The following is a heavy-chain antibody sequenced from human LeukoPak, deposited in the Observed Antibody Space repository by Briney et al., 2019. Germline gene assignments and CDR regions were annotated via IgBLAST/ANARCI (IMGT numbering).Heavy chain of an antibody. CDR3: ARVGYSGWNLEY. V-gene: IGHV3-7*01. CDR1: GIAFRGNW. D-gene: IGHD5-12*01. Sequence: PGGPLRLPGAALGIAFRGNWLSWGRKGPGKGWGGVANINQGGRVKDSVDPVKGRFTISRDDAKNSLYVQMNSLRDEDTAVYYCARVGYSGWNLEYWGQGTLVTVSS. J-gene: IGHJ4*02. CDR2: INQGGRVK.